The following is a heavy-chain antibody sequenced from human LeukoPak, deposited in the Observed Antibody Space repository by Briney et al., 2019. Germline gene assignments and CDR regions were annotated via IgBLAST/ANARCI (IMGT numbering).Heavy chain of an antibody. CDR3: ARLNSADYYGSGSYYYYYYYYMDV. V-gene: IGHV1-2*02. D-gene: IGHD3-10*01. CDR2: INPNSCGT. J-gene: IGHJ6*03. Sequence: ASVKVSCKTSGGTFGSFAFAWVRQAPGQGLEWMGWINPNSCGTNYAQKFQGRVTMTRDTSISTAYMELSMLRSDDTAVYYCARLNSADYYGSGSYYYYYYYYMDVWGKGTTVTVSS. CDR1: GGTFGSFA.